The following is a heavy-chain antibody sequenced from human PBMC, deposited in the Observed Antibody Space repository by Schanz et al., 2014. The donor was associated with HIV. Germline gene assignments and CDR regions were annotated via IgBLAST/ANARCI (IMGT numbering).Heavy chain of an antibody. V-gene: IGHV3-48*01. CDR3: AKDSGSGVMFNFDY. CDR2: ISPGGDTI. D-gene: IGHD3-10*01. Sequence: EVQLVESGGGLVQPGGTLRLSCATSGFTFRTFSMDWVRQSPGRGLEWLAYISPGGDTIYYAESVKGRFTISRDNSNNTLYLQMNSLRAEDTAVYYCAKDSGSGVMFNFDYWGQGTLVTVSS. J-gene: IGHJ4*02. CDR1: GFTFRTFS.